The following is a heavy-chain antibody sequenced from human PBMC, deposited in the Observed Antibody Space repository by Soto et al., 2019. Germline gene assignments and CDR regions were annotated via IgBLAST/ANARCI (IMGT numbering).Heavy chain of an antibody. V-gene: IGHV5-51*01. J-gene: IGHJ4*02. CDR3: ARQYCSGGSCYSIDY. Sequence: GESLKISCKGSGYSFTSYWIGWVRQMPGKGLEWMGIIYPGDSDTRYSPSFQGQVTISADKSISTAYLQWSSLKASDTAMHYCARQYCSGGSCYSIDYWGQGTLVTVSS. D-gene: IGHD2-15*01. CDR2: IYPGDSDT. CDR1: GYSFTSYW.